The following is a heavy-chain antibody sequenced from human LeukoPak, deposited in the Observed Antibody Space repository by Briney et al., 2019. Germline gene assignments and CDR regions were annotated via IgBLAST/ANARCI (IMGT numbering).Heavy chain of an antibody. V-gene: IGHV3-23*01. D-gene: IGHD6-19*01. CDR2: ISGSGGST. Sequence: GGSLRLSCAASGFTFSSYGMHWVRQAPGKGLEWVSAISGSGGSTYYADSVKGRFTISRDNSKDTLYLQMNSLRAEDTAVYYCAKDRIAVAGMFDPWGQGTLVTVSS. J-gene: IGHJ5*02. CDR1: GFTFSSYG. CDR3: AKDRIAVAGMFDP.